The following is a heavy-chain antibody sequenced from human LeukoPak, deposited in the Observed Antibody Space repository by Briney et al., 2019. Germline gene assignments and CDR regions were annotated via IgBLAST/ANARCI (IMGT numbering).Heavy chain of an antibody. CDR2: IRYDGSNK. CDR1: GFTFSSYG. Sequence: PGGSLRLSCAASGFTFSSYGMHWVRQAPGKGLEWVAFIRYDGSNKYYADPVKGRFTISRDNSKNTLYLQMNSLRAEDTAVYYCAKEIWPTVTTPGHTHFDYWGQGTLVTVSS. V-gene: IGHV3-30*02. D-gene: IGHD4-17*01. CDR3: AKEIWPTVTTPGHTHFDY. J-gene: IGHJ4*02.